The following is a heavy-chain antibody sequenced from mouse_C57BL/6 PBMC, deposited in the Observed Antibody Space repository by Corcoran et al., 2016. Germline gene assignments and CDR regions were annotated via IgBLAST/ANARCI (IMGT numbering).Heavy chain of an antibody. CDR3: ARNYSKGAWSAY. J-gene: IGHJ3*01. CDR2: INTYSGVP. CDR1: GYTFTTYG. D-gene: IGHD2-5*01. V-gene: IGHV9-3*01. Sequence: QIQLVQSGPELKKPGETVKISCKASGYTFTTYGMSWVKQAPGKGLKWMGWINTYSGVPTYADDFKGRFAFSLETSASTAYLQINNLKNEDTATYFCARNYSKGAWSAYWGQGTLVTVSA.